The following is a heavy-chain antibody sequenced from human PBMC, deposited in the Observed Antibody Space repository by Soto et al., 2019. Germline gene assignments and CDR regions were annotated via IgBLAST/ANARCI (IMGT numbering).Heavy chain of an antibody. CDR2: ISSSSSYI. CDR3: ASAREYCSSTNCNVAFDI. Sequence: EIQLVESGGGLVKPGGSLRLSCAASGFTFSDYIMNWVRQAPGKGLEWLSSISSSSSYIFYADSVKGRFTISRDNVKNSLLLHMNSLRADDTAVYYCASAREYCSSTNCNVAFDIWGQGTMVTVSP. V-gene: IGHV3-21*06. J-gene: IGHJ3*02. D-gene: IGHD2-2*01. CDR1: GFTFSDYI.